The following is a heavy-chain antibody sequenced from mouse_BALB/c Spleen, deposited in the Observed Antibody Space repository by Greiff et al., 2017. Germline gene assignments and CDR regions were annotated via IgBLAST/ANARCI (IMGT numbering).Heavy chain of an antibody. V-gene: IGHV14-3*02. CDR1: GFNIKDTY. Sequence: VQLKESGAELVKPGASVKLSCTASGFNIKDTYMHWVKQRPEQGLEWIGRIDPANGNTKYDPKFQGKATITADTSSNTAYLQLSSLTSEDTAVYYCARGATSDYYAMDYWGQGTSVTVSS. D-gene: IGHD3-1*01. CDR3: ARGATSDYYAMDY. J-gene: IGHJ4*01. CDR2: IDPANGNT.